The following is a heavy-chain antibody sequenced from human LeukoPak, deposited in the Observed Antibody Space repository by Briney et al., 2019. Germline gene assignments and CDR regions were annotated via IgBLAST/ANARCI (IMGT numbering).Heavy chain of an antibody. Sequence: ASVKVSCKASGYTFTSYGISWVRQAPGQGLEWMGWISAYNGNTNYAQKLQGRVTMTTDTSTSTAYMELRSLRSDDTAVYYCARSLQWLADYYYYYGMDVWGQGTTVTVSS. V-gene: IGHV1-18*01. CDR3: ARSLQWLADYYYYYGMDV. CDR1: GYTFTSYG. CDR2: ISAYNGNT. J-gene: IGHJ6*02. D-gene: IGHD6-19*01.